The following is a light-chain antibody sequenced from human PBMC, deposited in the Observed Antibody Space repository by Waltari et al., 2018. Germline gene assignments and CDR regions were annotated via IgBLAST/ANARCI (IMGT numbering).Light chain of an antibody. CDR3: AAWDDSLSGWV. CDR2: RSD. J-gene: IGLJ3*02. CDR1: SSNIGTNY. Sequence: QSVLTQPPSASGTPGQRVTISCSGSSSNIGTNYLYWYQQLPATAPKLLIYRSDQRPSGVPDRVSGSKSGTSASVAISGLRSEDEAEYYGAAWDDSLSGWVFGGGTKLTVL. V-gene: IGLV1-47*01.